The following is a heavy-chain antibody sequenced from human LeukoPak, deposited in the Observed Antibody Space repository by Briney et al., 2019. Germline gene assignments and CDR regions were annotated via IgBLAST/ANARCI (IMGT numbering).Heavy chain of an antibody. CDR3: ARDQYGDYDLDY. J-gene: IGHJ4*02. D-gene: IGHD4-17*01. CDR2: INPSGGST. CDR1: GYTFTSYY. Sequence: ASVKVSCKASGYTFTSYYMHWVRQAPGQGLEWMGIINPSGGSTSYAQKFQDRVTMTRDTSTSTVYMELSSLRSEDTAVYYCARDQYGDYDLDYWGQGTLVTVSS. V-gene: IGHV1-46*01.